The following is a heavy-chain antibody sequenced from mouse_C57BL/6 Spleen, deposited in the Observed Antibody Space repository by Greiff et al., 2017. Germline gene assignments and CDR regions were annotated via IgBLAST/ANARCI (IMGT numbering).Heavy chain of an antibody. CDR1: GYTFTSYW. V-gene: IGHV1-72*01. Sequence: QVQLQQPGAELVKPGASVKLSCKASGYTFTSYWMHWVKQRPGRGLEWIGRIDPNSGGTKYNEKFKSKATLTVDKPSSTANMQLSSLTSEDSAVYYCASVVTTVPYAMDYWGQGTSVTVSS. CDR2: IDPNSGGT. D-gene: IGHD1-1*01. J-gene: IGHJ4*01. CDR3: ASVVTTVPYAMDY.